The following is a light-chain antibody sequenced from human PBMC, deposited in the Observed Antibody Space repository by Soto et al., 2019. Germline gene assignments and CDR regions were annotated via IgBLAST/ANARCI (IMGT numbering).Light chain of an antibody. CDR2: EGS. V-gene: IGLV2-23*01. Sequence: QSVLTQPASVSGSPGQSITISCTGTSSDVGSYNLVSWYQQHPGKAPKLMIYEGSKRPSGVSNRFSGSKSGNTASLTISGLQAEDEADYYGCSDAGSSTPYVFGTGTKVTVL. J-gene: IGLJ1*01. CDR1: SSDVGSYNL. CDR3: CSDAGSSTPYV.